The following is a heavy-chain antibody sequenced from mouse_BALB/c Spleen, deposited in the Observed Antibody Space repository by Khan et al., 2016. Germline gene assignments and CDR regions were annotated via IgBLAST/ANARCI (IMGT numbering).Heavy chain of an antibody. J-gene: IGHJ2*01. Sequence: EVELVESGGGLVKPGGSLKLSCAASGFAFSSYDMSWVRQTPEKRLEWVAYISSGGGSTSYPDTVKGRFTISRDNAKNTLYLQMSSLTSADTAMYFFARPGSSYGNRFDYWGQGTTLTFSS. V-gene: IGHV5-12-1*01. D-gene: IGHD2-10*01. CDR2: ISSGGGST. CDR3: ARPGSSYGNRFDY. CDR1: GFAFSSYD.